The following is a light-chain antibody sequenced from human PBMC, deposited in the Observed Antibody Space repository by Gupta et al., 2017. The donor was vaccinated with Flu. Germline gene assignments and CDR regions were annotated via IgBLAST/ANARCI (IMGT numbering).Light chain of an antibody. Sequence: EIVMTQSPATLSVSPGERATLSCGASQSVSSNLAWYQQKPGQLPRLLIYGASTRATGTPARFSGSGSGTEFTLSISSLQSEDCAFYYCQQYENWPPAFGQGTKVEVK. CDR2: GAS. CDR1: QSVSSN. J-gene: IGKJ1*01. V-gene: IGKV3-15*01. CDR3: QQYENWPPA.